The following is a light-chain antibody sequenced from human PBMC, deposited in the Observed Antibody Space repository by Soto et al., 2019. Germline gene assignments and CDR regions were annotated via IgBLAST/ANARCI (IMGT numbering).Light chain of an antibody. CDR3: CSYAGSITWV. CDR1: SSDVGSYNL. J-gene: IGLJ3*02. CDR2: EVS. V-gene: IGLV2-23*02. Sequence: QLVLTQPASVSGSPGQSITISCTGTSSDVGSYNLVSWYQHHPGRAPKLMIYEVSKRPSGVSNRFSGSKSGNTASLTISGLQAEDEADYYCCSYAGSITWVFGGGTKLTVL.